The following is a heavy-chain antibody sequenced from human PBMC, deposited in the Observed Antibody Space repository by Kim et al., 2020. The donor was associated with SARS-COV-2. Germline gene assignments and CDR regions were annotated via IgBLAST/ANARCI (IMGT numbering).Heavy chain of an antibody. D-gene: IGHD2-2*01. CDR2: INHSGST. J-gene: IGHJ5*02. CDR1: GGSFSGYY. CDR3: ASRPSSVVVPAARYNWFDP. Sequence: SETLSLTCAVYGGSFSGYYWSWIRQPPGKGLEWIGEINHSGSTNYNPSLKSRVTISVDTSKNQFSPKLSSVTAADTAVYYCASRPSSVVVPAARYNWFDPWGQGTLVTVSS. V-gene: IGHV4-34*01.